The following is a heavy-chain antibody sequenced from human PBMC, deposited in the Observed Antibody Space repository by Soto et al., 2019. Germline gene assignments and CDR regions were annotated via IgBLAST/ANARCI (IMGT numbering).Heavy chain of an antibody. Sequence: SESLSLTCAVYGGSFSGYYWSWIRQPPGKGLEWIGEINHSGSTNYNPSLKSRVTMSVDTSKNQFSLRLSSVTAADTAVYYCASQRIGTTTFDYWGQGTLVTVSS. V-gene: IGHV4-34*01. D-gene: IGHD1-7*01. CDR2: INHSGST. CDR1: GGSFSGYY. J-gene: IGHJ4*02. CDR3: ASQRIGTTTFDY.